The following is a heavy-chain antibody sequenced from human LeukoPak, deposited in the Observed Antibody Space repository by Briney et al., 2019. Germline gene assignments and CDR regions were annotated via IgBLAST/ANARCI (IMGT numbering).Heavy chain of an antibody. CDR2: ICPDGTVT. CDR1: GLTVSTTS. V-gene: IGHV3-74*01. Sequence: GGSLRLSCAASGLTVSTTSMHWVRQAPGKGPMWVSRICPDGTVTNYADSVKARFIISRDNVRNTVYLQMNSLRVEDTAVYYCVRDFRSADYWGQGTLVTVSS. J-gene: IGHJ4*02. CDR3: VRDFRSADY.